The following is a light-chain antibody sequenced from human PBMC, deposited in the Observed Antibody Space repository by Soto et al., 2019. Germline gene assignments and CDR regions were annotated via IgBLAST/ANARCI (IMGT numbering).Light chain of an antibody. CDR2: EGN. Sequence: QSALTQPASVSVSPGQSITISCTGTSSDVGSYNLVSWYQKHPGKAPKLMIYEGNKRPSGVSNRFSGSKSANTASLTISGLQTEDEADYYCCSYAGTNTFVLGTGTKLTVL. CDR1: SSDVGSYNL. CDR3: CSYAGTNTFV. V-gene: IGLV2-23*01. J-gene: IGLJ1*01.